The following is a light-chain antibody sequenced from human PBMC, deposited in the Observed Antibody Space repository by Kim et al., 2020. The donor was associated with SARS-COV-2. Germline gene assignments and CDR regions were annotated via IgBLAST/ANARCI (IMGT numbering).Light chain of an antibody. Sequence: GSPGQTASITGSGDKLGDKYACWYQQKPGQSPVLVIYQDSKRPSGIPERFSGSNSGNTATLTISGTQAMDEADYYCQAWDSSTVVFGGGTQLTVL. J-gene: IGLJ2*01. V-gene: IGLV3-1*01. CDR1: KLGDKY. CDR2: QDS. CDR3: QAWDSSTVV.